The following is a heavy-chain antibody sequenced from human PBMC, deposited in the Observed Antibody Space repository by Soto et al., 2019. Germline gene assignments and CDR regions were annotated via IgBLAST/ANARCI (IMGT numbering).Heavy chain of an antibody. V-gene: IGHV3-30-3*01. CDR2: ISDDGSNK. Sequence: QVQLVESGGGVVQPGRSLRLSCAASGFTFSSYAMHWXRXXXGKGLEWVAVISDDGSNKYYADSVKGRFTISRDNSKNXXXXXXXXXRXEDTXXYXXXXVRPTMIVVGLLDYWGQGTLVTVSS. CDR3: XXVRPTMIVVGLLDY. J-gene: IGHJ4*02. CDR1: GFTFSSYA. D-gene: IGHD3-22*01.